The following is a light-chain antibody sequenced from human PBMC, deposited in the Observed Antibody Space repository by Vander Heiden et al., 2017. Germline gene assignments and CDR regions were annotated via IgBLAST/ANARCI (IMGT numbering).Light chain of an antibody. CDR3: QQYNNWPPWT. CDR1: QSVSSN. CDR2: GAS. V-gene: IGKV3-15*01. Sequence: EIVMPQSPATLSVSPGERATLSCSASQSVSSNLAWYQQKPGQAPRLLIYGASTRATGIPARFSGSGSGTEFTLTISSLQSEDFAVYYCQQYNNWPPWTFGQGTKVEIK. J-gene: IGKJ1*01.